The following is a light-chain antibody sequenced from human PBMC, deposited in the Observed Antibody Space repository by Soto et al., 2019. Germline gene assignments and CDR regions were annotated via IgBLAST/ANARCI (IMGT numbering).Light chain of an antibody. CDR3: HQYGSAPWT. V-gene: IGKV3-20*01. CDR1: RSVSSNY. Sequence: EIVLTQSPGTLSLSPGERATLSCRASRSVSSNYVAWYQQKPGQAPRLLISGASNRATGTPDRFRGSGSGTDFTLTITRLEPEDFAVYYCHQYGSAPWTFGQGTKVDIK. CDR2: GAS. J-gene: IGKJ1*01.